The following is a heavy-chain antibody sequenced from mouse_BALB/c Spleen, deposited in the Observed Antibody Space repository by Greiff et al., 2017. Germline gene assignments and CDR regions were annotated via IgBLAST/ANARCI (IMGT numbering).Heavy chain of an antibody. CDR1: GFTFSDYG. CDR2: ISNLAYSI. CDR3: ARDGYDYYAMDY. Sequence: EVQLVESGGGLVQPGGSRKLSCAASGFTFSDYGMAWVRQPPGKGLEWVAFISNLAYSIYYADTVTGRFTISRENAKNTLYLEMSSLRSEDTAMYYCARDGYDYYAMDYWGQGTSVTVSS. V-gene: IGHV5-15*02. D-gene: IGHD2-2*01. J-gene: IGHJ4*01.